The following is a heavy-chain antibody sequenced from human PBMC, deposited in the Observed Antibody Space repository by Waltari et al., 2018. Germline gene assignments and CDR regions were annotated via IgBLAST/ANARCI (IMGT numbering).Heavy chain of an antibody. Sequence: QVQLQESGPGLVKPSQTLSLTCAVSGYSISSSNWWGWIRQPPGKGLEWIGYIYYSGSIYYNPSLKSRVTMSVDTSKNQFSLKLSSVTAAETAVYYCARVMTTVTYHASAFDYWGQGTLVTVSS. CDR2: IYYSGSI. D-gene: IGHD4-17*01. CDR1: GYSISSSNW. CDR3: ARVMTTVTYHASAFDY. J-gene: IGHJ4*02. V-gene: IGHV4-28*02.